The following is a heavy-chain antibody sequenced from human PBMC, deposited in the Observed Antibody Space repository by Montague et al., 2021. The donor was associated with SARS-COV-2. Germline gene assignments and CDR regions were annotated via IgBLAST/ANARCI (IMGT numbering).Heavy chain of an antibody. J-gene: IGHJ4*02. D-gene: IGHD3-3*01. CDR1: GFTFISYA. Sequence: SWRFSCAASGFTFISYAMSWVRQAPGKGLEWVSVIYSGVSSTYYSDSVKGRFTISRDNSKNTLYLQMNSLTAEDTAVYYCAKGGYSPLTIFGVVRSHYYFDYWGQGTLVTVSS. V-gene: IGHV3-23*03. CDR3: AKGGYSPLTIFGVVRSHYYFDY. CDR2: IYSGVSST.